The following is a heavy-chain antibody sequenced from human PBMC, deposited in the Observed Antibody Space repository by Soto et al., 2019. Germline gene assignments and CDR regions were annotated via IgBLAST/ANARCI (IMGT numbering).Heavy chain of an antibody. CDR3: ARGSTAASVYYYYYMDV. V-gene: IGHV1-69*02. CDR2: IIPILGIA. D-gene: IGHD6-13*01. Sequence: QVPLVQSGAEVKKPGSSVKVSCKASGGTFSSYTISWVRQAPGQGLEWMGRIIPILGIANYAQKFQGRVTITADKSTSTAYMELSSLRSEDTAVYYCARGSTAASVYYYYYMDVWGKGTTVTVSS. CDR1: GGTFSSYT. J-gene: IGHJ6*03.